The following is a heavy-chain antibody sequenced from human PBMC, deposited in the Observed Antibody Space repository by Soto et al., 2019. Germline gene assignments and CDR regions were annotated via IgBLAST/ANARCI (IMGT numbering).Heavy chain of an antibody. CDR3: ATATGGSYGPYYYYGMDV. CDR1: GFTLSSYG. Sequence: GGSLRLSCAASGFTLSSYGMHWVRQAPGKGLEWVAVIWYDGSNKYYADSVKGRFTISRDNSKNTLYLQMNSLRAEDTAVYYCATATGGSYGPYYYYGMDVWGQGTTVTVSS. V-gene: IGHV3-33*01. J-gene: IGHJ6*02. D-gene: IGHD1-26*01. CDR2: IWYDGSNK.